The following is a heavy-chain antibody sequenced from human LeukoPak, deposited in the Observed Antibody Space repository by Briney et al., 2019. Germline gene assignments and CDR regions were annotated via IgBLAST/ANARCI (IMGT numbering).Heavy chain of an antibody. CDR2: ISSSSSYI. J-gene: IGHJ3*02. CDR1: GFTFSSYS. Sequence: GGSLRLSCAASGFTFSSYSMNWVRQAPGKGLEWVSSISSSSSYIYYADSVKGRFTISRDNAKNSLYLQMNSLRAEDTAVYYCARDAKRGYSYGFDAFDIWGQGTMVTVSS. CDR3: ARDAKRGYSYGFDAFDI. V-gene: IGHV3-21*01. D-gene: IGHD5-18*01.